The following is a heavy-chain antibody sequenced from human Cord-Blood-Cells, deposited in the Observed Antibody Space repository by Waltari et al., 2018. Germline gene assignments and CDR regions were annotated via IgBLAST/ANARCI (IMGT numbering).Heavy chain of an antibody. CDR2: IYTSGST. J-gene: IGHJ5*02. Sequence: QVQLQESGPGLVKPSEILSLTCTVSGGSISSYYWSWIRQPAGKGLEWIGRIYTSGSTNYNPSLKSRVTMSVDTSKNQFSLKLSSVTAADTAVYYCARDKTGEQLVQGWFDPWGQGTLVTVSS. CDR3: ARDKTGEQLVQGWFDP. CDR1: GGSISSYY. V-gene: IGHV4-4*07. D-gene: IGHD6-6*01.